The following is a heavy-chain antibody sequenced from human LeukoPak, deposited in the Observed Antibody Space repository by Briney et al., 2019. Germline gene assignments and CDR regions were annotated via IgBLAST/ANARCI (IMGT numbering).Heavy chain of an antibody. D-gene: IGHD4-17*01. V-gene: IGHV3-30*01. CDR1: GFTFSTYA. CDR3: ARVSMAYGEYAGPFDF. Sequence: GGTLRLSCAASGFTFSTYAMHWVRQAPGKGLEWVAVISYAGSNKYYADSVKGRFTISRDNSNNTLSLQMDSLRGEDTAVYYCARVSMAYGEYAGPFDFWGQGTLVTVSS. CDR2: ISYAGSNK. J-gene: IGHJ4*02.